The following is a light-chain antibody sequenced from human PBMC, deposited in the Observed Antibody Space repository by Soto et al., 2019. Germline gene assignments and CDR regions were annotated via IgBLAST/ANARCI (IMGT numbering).Light chain of an antibody. CDR1: SSDVGGYNY. CDR3: SSYTSSSTPYV. J-gene: IGLJ1*01. V-gene: IGLV2-14*01. CDR2: EVS. Sequence: SVLTQPASVSGSPGQSITISCTGTSSDVGGYNYVSWYQRHPGKAPKLMIYEVSNRPSGVSNRFSGSKSGNTASLTISGLQAEDEADYYCSSYTSSSTPYVFGTGTKVNV.